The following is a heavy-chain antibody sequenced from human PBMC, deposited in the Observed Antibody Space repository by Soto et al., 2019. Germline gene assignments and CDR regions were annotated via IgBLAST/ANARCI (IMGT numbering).Heavy chain of an antibody. CDR3: VSDDYGLDV. V-gene: IGHV3-53*01. CDR1: GFIVSSNY. J-gene: IGHJ6*02. Sequence: EVQLVESGGGLIQPGGSQRLSCAASGFIVSSNYISWVRQAPGKGLEWVSVIYSGGSANYADSVKGRFTISRDNSKNTVYLQMNSLRAEDTAVYYCVSDDYGLDVWGQGTAVTVSS. CDR2: IYSGGSA.